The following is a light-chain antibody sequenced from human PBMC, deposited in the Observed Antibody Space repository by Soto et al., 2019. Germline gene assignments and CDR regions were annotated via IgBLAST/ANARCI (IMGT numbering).Light chain of an antibody. Sequence: EIVLTQSPATLSLSPGERATLSCRASQSVSSYLAWYQQKPGQAPRLLIYDASNRATDIPARFSGSGSGTDFTLTISSLEPQDFVVYYCQQRSNWPITFGQGTRLELK. J-gene: IGKJ5*01. V-gene: IGKV3-11*01. CDR2: DAS. CDR3: QQRSNWPIT. CDR1: QSVSSY.